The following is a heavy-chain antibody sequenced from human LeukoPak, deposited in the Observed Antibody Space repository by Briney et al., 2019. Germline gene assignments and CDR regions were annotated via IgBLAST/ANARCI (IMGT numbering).Heavy chain of an antibody. V-gene: IGHV3-74*01. Sequence: PGGSLRLSCAASGFTFSSYWMDWVRQAPGKGLVWVSRINSDGSSTSYADSVKGRFTISRDNAKNTLYLQMNSLRAEDTAVYYCAHLLFSPYCGGDCYAATSDYWGQGTLVTVSS. D-gene: IGHD2-21*02. CDR1: GFTFSSYW. CDR3: AHLLFSPYCGGDCYAATSDY. J-gene: IGHJ4*02. CDR2: INSDGSST.